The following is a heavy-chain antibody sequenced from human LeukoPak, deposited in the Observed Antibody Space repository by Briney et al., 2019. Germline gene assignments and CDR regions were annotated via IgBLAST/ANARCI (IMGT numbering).Heavy chain of an antibody. CDR3: ANLGPTRPYYGILTVLGDYYGMDV. CDR2: ISGSGGST. Sequence: GGSLRLSCAASGFTFSSYAMSWVRQAPGKGLEWVSAISGSGGSTYYADSVKGRFTISRDNSKNTLYLQMNSLRAEDTAVYYCANLGPTRPYYGILTVLGDYYGMDVWGQGTTVTVSS. J-gene: IGHJ6*02. CDR1: GFTFSSYA. V-gene: IGHV3-23*01. D-gene: IGHD3-9*01.